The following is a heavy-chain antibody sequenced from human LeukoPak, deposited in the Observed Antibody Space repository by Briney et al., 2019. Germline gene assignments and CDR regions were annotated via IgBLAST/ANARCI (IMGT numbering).Heavy chain of an antibody. Sequence: PSETLSLTCTVSGVSISSDDYFWSWVRQAPGKGLEWVSVIYSGGSTYYADSVKGRFTISRDNSKNTLYLQMNSLRAEDTAVYYCARGGDYYDILTGYFPSHFDYWGQGTLVTVSS. D-gene: IGHD3-9*01. CDR1: GVSISSDDYF. CDR3: ARGGDYYDILTGYFPSHFDY. V-gene: IGHV3-53*01. CDR2: IYSGGST. J-gene: IGHJ4*02.